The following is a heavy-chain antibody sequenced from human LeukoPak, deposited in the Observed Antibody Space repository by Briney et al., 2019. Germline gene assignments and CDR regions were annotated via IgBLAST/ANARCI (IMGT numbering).Heavy chain of an antibody. V-gene: IGHV4-61*02. J-gene: IGHJ4*02. CDR1: GDSISSGDYY. CDR2: IYTSGST. CDR3: AREAFGDYGDFLDY. D-gene: IGHD4-17*01. Sequence: NTSETLSLTCTVSGDSISSGDYYWSWLRQPAGKGLEWIGRIYTSGSTNYNPSLKSRVTMSVDTSKNQFSLKLSSVTAADTAVYYCAREAFGDYGDFLDYWGQGTLVTVSS.